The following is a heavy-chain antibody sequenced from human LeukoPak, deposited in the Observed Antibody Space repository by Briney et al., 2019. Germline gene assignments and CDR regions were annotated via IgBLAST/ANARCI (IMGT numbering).Heavy chain of an antibody. Sequence: HSGGSLRLSCAASGFTFSSYGMHWVRQAPGKGLEWAAFIRYDGSNKYYADSVKGRFTISRDNSKNTLYLQMNSLRAEDTAVYYCAKDPGYSSSWYFDYWGQGTLVTVSS. J-gene: IGHJ4*02. CDR3: AKDPGYSSSWYFDY. CDR1: GFTFSSYG. D-gene: IGHD6-13*01. CDR2: IRYDGSNK. V-gene: IGHV3-30*02.